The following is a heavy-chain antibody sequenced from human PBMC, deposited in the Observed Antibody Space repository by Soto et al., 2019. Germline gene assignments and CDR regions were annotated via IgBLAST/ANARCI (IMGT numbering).Heavy chain of an antibody. J-gene: IGHJ4*02. CDR2: FRTGGDDATT. CDR1: GFTFSSYS. V-gene: IGHV3-23*01. D-gene: IGHD3-10*01. Sequence: EVQLLESGGGLVQPGGSLRLSCAASGFTFSSYSMSWVRQAPGKGLEWVSGFRTGGDDATTYYADSVKGRFTISRDNSKNTLYLQMNSLRAEDTAVYYCAKGVYSGRAPDYWGQGTLVTVSS. CDR3: AKGVYSGRAPDY.